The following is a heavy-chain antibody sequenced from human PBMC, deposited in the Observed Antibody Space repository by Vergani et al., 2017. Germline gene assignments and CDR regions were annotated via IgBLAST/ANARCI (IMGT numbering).Heavy chain of an antibody. J-gene: IGHJ6*02. CDR2: IDPSDSYT. Sequence: EVQLVQSGAEVKKPGESLRISCKGAGSSFTSYWISWVRQMPGKALEWMGRIDPSDSYTNYSPSFQGHVTISADKSISTAYLQWSSLKASDTAIYYCAXQGLGYGSGGTCYSSYYAMDVWGQGTTVTVSS. CDR3: AXQGLGYGSGGTCYSSYYAMDV. V-gene: IGHV5-10-1*03. D-gene: IGHD2-15*01. CDR1: GSSFTSYW.